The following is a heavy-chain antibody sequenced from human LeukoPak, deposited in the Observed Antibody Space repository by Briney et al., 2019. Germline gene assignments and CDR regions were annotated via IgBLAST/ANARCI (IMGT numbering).Heavy chain of an antibody. CDR3: ATTFWSGPTYPSPGGWFDP. V-gene: IGHV4-39*07. CDR2: IYYSGRT. CDR1: GDSISNTNYY. D-gene: IGHD3-3*01. Sequence: SETLSLTCTVSGDSISNTNYYWGWIRQPPGKGLEWIGSIYYSGRTCYNPSLKSRVTISVDTSKNQFSLKLSSVTAADTAVYYCATTFWSGPTYPSPGGWFDPWGQGTLVTVSS. J-gene: IGHJ5*02.